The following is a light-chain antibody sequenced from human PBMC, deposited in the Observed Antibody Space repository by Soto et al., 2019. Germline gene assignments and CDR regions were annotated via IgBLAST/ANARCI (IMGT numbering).Light chain of an antibody. Sequence: MTQSPATVSVSPGESATLSCRASQNIYYNVAWYQHRPGQAPGLLIYRASTRAPGVPARFSGSGSGTEFTLTINSLQPEDFTVYSCLQYHNLWAFGQGTKVDIK. CDR3: LQYHNLWA. J-gene: IGKJ1*01. CDR2: RAS. CDR1: QNIYYN. V-gene: IGKV3-15*01.